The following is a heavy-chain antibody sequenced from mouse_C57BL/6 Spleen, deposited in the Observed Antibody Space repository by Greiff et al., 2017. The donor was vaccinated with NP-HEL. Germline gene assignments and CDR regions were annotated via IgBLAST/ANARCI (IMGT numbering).Heavy chain of an antibody. CDR3: AENDYDWYFDV. J-gene: IGHJ1*03. Sequence: VMLVESGPGLVQPSQSLSITCTVSGFSLTSYGVHWVRQSPGKGLEWLGVIWRGGSTDYNAAFMSRLSITKDNSKSQVFFKMNSLQADDTAIYYCAENDYDWYFDVWGTGTTVTVSS. CDR2: IWRGGST. D-gene: IGHD2-4*01. V-gene: IGHV2-5*01. CDR1: GFSLTSYG.